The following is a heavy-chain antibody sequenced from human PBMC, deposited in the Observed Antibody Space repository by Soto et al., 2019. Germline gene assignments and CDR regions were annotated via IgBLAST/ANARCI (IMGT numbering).Heavy chain of an antibody. Sequence: GGSLRLSCAASGFTVSSNYMSWVRQAPGKGLEWVSVIYSGGSTYYADSVKGRFTISRDNSKNTLYLQMNSLRAEDTAVYYCASGLRFLEWLYDYWGQGTLVTVSS. CDR3: ASGLRFLEWLYDY. J-gene: IGHJ4*02. CDR1: GFTVSSNY. V-gene: IGHV3-66*01. D-gene: IGHD3-3*01. CDR2: IYSGGST.